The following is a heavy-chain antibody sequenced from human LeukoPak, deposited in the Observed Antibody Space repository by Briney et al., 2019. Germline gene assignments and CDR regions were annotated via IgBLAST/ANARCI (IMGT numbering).Heavy chain of an antibody. CDR2: ISWNSGSI. CDR3: AKDRSSNWPGRGMDV. D-gene: IGHD6-13*01. CDR1: GFTFDDYA. V-gene: IGHV3-9*01. J-gene: IGHJ6*02. Sequence: GRSLRLSCAASGFTFDDYAMHWVRQAPGKGLEWVSSISWNSGSIGYADSVKGRFTIPRDNAKNSLYLQMNSLRAEDTALYYCAKDRSSNWPGRGMDVWGQGTTVTVSS.